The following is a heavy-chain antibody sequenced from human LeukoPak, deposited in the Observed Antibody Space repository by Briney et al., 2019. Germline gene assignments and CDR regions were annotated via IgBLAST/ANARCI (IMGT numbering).Heavy chain of an antibody. CDR1: GGTFSSSA. CDR3: ASGVYDSSGYLWN. J-gene: IGHJ4*02. Sequence: VASVKVSRKASGGTFSSSAISWVRQDPGQRLEWMGRIIPILGIANYAQKFQGRVTITADKSTSTAYMELSSLRSEDTAVYYCASGVYDSSGYLWNWGQGTLVTVSS. CDR2: IIPILGIA. D-gene: IGHD3-22*01. V-gene: IGHV1-69*04.